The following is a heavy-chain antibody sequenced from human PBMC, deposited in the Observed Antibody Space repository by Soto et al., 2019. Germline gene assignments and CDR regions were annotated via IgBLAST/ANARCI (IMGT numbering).Heavy chain of an antibody. V-gene: IGHV1-24*01. D-gene: IGHD4-17*01. CDR3: ATHPSGDYVYYFDY. CDR1: GYTLTELS. CDR2: FDPEDGET. Sequence: AASVKVSCKVSGYTLTELSMHWVRQAPGKGLEWMGGFDPEDGETIYAQKYQGRVTMTEDTSTDTAYMELSSLRSEDTSVYYCATHPSGDYVYYFDYWGQGTLVTVSS. J-gene: IGHJ4*02.